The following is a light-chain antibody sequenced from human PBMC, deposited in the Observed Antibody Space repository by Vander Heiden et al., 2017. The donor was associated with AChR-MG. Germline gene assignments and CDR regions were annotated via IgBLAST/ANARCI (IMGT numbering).Light chain of an antibody. CDR3: SSYAGSNLVV. CDR2: EVN. Sequence: QSALTQPPSASGSPGQSVTISCTGTSSDVGGHNYVSWYQQHPGKAPKLMIYEVNKRPSGVPDRFSGSKSGNTASLTVSGLQAEDEADYYCSSYAGSNLVVFGGGTKLT. J-gene: IGLJ3*02. CDR1: SSDVGGHNY. V-gene: IGLV2-8*01.